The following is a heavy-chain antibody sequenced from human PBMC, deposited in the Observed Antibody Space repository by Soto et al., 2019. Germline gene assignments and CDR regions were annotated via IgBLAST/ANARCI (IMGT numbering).Heavy chain of an antibody. V-gene: IGHV3-30-3*01. J-gene: IGHJ6*02. Sequence: GGSLSLSCAASGFTFSSYAMHWVRQAPGKGLEWVAVISYDGSNKYYADSVKGRFTISRDNSKNTLYLQMNSLRAEDTAVYYCARDRLRYFDWLPQFYYGMDVWGQGTTVTVSS. CDR3: ARDRLRYFDWLPQFYYGMDV. CDR2: ISYDGSNK. CDR1: GFTFSSYA. D-gene: IGHD3-9*01.